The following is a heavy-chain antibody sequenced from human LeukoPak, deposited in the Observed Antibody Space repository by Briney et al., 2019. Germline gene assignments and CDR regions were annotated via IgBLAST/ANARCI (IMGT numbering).Heavy chain of an antibody. CDR1: GLSFSDYG. Sequence: PGGSLRLSCGAAGLSFSDYGMHWVRQAPGKGLEWVAFIRNDGSKKYYVDSVKGRFTISRDDSKNMVFLQMYSLRPEDTAVYYCAKASGRSAYGLDYWGQGTLVTVFS. CDR2: IRNDGSKK. J-gene: IGHJ4*02. CDR3: AKASGRSAYGLDY. V-gene: IGHV3-30*02. D-gene: IGHD3-16*01.